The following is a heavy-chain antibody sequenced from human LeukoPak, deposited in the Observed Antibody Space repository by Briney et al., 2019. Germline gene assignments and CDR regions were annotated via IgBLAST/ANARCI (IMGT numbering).Heavy chain of an antibody. J-gene: IGHJ4*02. CDR3: ARYSYGYLDY. D-gene: IGHD5-18*01. Sequence: GGSLRLSCAASGFTFSSYGMIWVRQAPGKGLEWVANIKLDGSETYYVDSLKGRFTISRDNAKNSLYLQMNSLRAEDTAVYYCARYSYGYLDYWGQGTLVTVSS. V-gene: IGHV3-7*01. CDR1: GFTFSSYG. CDR2: IKLDGSET.